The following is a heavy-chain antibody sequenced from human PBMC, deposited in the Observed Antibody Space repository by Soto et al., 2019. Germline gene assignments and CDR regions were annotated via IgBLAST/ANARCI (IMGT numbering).Heavy chain of an antibody. J-gene: IGHJ4*02. D-gene: IGHD3-22*01. Sequence: GASVKVSCKASGYTFTSNYMHWVRQAPGQGPEWMGIVNPSDGYTNYAQKFQGRVTMTRDTSTGTVYMELSSLRSEDTAVYYCAIGQRGSSGYKSDYWGQGTLVTVSS. CDR2: VNPSDGYT. CDR3: AIGQRGSSGYKSDY. V-gene: IGHV1-46*01. CDR1: GYTFTSNY.